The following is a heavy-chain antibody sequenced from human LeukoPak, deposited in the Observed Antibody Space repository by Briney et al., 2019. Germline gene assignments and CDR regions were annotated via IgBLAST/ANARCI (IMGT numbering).Heavy chain of an antibody. D-gene: IGHD3-3*01. V-gene: IGHV4-59*11. CDR1: GGSIGSHY. Sequence: SETLSLTCTVSGGSIGSHYWSWIQQPPGKGLEWIGYIFYSGSSNYNPSLKSRVTISLDTSKTQFSLNLTSVTAADTAVYYCARGILRFLEYMDVWGKGTTVTVSS. J-gene: IGHJ6*03. CDR2: IFYSGSS. CDR3: ARGILRFLEYMDV.